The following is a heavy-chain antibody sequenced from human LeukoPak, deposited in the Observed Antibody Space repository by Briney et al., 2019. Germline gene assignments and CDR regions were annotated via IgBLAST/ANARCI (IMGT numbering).Heavy chain of an antibody. D-gene: IGHD3-10*01. V-gene: IGHV3-23*01. CDR2: VSGSGAST. CDR3: AKSRLMGGSRSYSAFDP. J-gene: IGHJ5*02. CDR1: GFIFRSYA. Sequence: PGGSLRLSCAATGFIFRSYAMTWIRQASGKGLEWVSVVSGSGASTYYADSVKGRFTISRDNSKNTLFLQMNSLRVEDTAVYYCAKSRLMGGSRSYSAFDPWGQGTLVTVSS.